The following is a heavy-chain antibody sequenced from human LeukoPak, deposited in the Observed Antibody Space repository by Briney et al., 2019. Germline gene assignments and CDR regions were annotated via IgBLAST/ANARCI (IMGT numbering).Heavy chain of an antibody. Sequence: ASVKVSCKASGYTFTSYDINWVRQATGQGLEWMGWMNPNSGNTGYAQKFQGRVTMTRNTSISTAYMELSSLRSEDTAVYYCARDSNDILTGYYSRRMDVWGQGTTVTVSS. V-gene: IGHV1-8*01. J-gene: IGHJ6*02. CDR3: ARDSNDILTGYYSRRMDV. CDR1: GYTFTSYD. D-gene: IGHD3-9*01. CDR2: MNPNSGNT.